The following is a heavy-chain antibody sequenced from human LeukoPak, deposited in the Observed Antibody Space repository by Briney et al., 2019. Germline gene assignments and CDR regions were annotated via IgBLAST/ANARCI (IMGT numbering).Heavy chain of an antibody. Sequence: GGSLRLSCAASGFTFSSYAMHWVRQAPGKGLEWVAVISYDGSNKYYADSVKRRFTISRDNSKNTLYLQMNSLRAEDTAVYYCARSFSSSLYYFDYWGQGTLVTVSS. CDR2: ISYDGSNK. J-gene: IGHJ4*02. CDR3: ARSFSSSLYYFDY. V-gene: IGHV3-30*04. CDR1: GFTFSSYA. D-gene: IGHD6-6*01.